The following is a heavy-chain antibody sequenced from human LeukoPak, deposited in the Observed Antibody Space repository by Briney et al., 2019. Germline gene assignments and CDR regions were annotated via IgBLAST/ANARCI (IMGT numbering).Heavy chain of an antibody. V-gene: IGHV3-33*08. Sequence: GGSLRLSCAASGFTFSSYAMHWVRQAPGKGLEWVAVIWYDGSNKYYADSVKGRFTISRDNSKNTLYLQMNSLRAEDTAVYYCARDAQEKQWLVGYYYGMDVWGQGTTVTVSS. J-gene: IGHJ6*02. D-gene: IGHD6-19*01. CDR2: IWYDGSNK. CDR3: ARDAQEKQWLVGYYYGMDV. CDR1: GFTFSSYA.